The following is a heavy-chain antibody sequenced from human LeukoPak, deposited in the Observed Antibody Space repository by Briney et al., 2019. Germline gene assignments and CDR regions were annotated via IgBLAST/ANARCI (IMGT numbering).Heavy chain of an antibody. J-gene: IGHJ4*02. Sequence: ASVKVSCKTSGHTFTGYYMHWVRQAPGKGLEWMGWINPKSGGTSYPQKFQGRVSMTRDTSISTAYMELSRLRSDDTAVYYCVPSNNFYYFDYWGQGTLVTVSS. CDR1: GHTFTGYY. CDR2: INPKSGGT. V-gene: IGHV1-2*02. D-gene: IGHD1-1*01. CDR3: VPSNNFYYFDY.